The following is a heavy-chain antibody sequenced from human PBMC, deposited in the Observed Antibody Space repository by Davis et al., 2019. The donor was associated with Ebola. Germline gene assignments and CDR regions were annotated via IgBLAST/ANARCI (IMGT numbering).Heavy chain of an antibody. J-gene: IGHJ5*02. D-gene: IGHD3-3*01. CDR1: GGSINNYY. V-gene: IGHV4-59*01. Sequence: MPSETLSLTCTVSGGSINNYYWSWIRQSPGKGLEWIGYVFPTGRSTVYNPSLRSRVSMSVDTSKSQVSLRLSSVTAADTAVYYCARVGYDFWSGYYTGNWFDPWGQGTLVTVSS. CDR2: VFPTGRST. CDR3: ARVGYDFWSGYYTGNWFDP.